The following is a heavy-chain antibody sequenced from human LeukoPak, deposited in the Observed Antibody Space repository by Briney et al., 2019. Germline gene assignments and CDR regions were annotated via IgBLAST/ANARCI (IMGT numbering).Heavy chain of an antibody. D-gene: IGHD3-22*01. Sequence: GGSLRLSCAGSGFDFSVYYINWVRQAPGKGLEWVANIEGDGSDKFYVDSVKGRFTVSRDNSKNTLYPQMNSLRAEDTAVYYCAKDYDSSGYYNYWGQGTLVTVSS. CDR1: GFDFSVYY. CDR2: IEGDGSDK. J-gene: IGHJ4*02. CDR3: AKDYDSSGYYNY. V-gene: IGHV3-7*03.